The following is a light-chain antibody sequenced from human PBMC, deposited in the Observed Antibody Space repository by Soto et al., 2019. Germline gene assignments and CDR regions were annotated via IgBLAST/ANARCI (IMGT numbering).Light chain of an antibody. V-gene: IGKV1-17*01. J-gene: IGKJ4*01. CDR3: LQHNSYPLT. Sequence: DIQMTQSPSSLSAPVGCRVTITCRASQGIRRDLGWYQQKPGKAPTRLIYAVSSLHSGVPSRFSGSGSGTEITLTLSSLLPEDSATYYCLQHNSYPLTFGGGTKVEIK. CDR1: QGIRRD. CDR2: AVS.